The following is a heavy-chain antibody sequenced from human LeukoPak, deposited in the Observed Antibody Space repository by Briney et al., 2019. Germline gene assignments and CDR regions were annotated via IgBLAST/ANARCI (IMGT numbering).Heavy chain of an antibody. CDR2: INSGASTT. J-gene: IGHJ4*02. CDR1: GFTFSSSW. CDR3: ASLSTHDYGDP. D-gene: IGHD4-17*01. Sequence: PGGSLRLSCAASGFTFSSSWMHWVRQAPGKGPMWVSHINSGASTTTYADSVKGRFTISRDNAKNTLYLQMNSLRAEDTAVYYCASLSTHDYGDPWGQGTLVTVSS. V-gene: IGHV3-74*01.